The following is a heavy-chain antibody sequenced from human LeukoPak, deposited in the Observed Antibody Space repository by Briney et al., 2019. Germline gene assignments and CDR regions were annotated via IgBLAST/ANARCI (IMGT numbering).Heavy chain of an antibody. J-gene: IGHJ4*02. CDR1: GFTFSSYG. V-gene: IGHV3-30*03. CDR2: ISYDGSNK. CDR3: AYYHVNEEPPTF. Sequence: PGGSLRPSCAASGFTFSSYGMHWVRQAPGKGLEWVAVISYDGSNKYYADSVKGRFTISRGNSKNTLYLQMNSLRAEDTAVYYCAYYHVNEEPPTFWGQGTLVTVSS. D-gene: IGHD1-1*01.